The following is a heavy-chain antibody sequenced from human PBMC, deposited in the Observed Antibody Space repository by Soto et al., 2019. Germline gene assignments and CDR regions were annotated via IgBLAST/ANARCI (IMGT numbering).Heavy chain of an antibody. Sequence: SQTLSLTCAISGDSVSSNSAAWNWIRQSPSRGLEWLGRTYYRSKWYNDYAVSVKSRITINPDTSKNQFSLQLNSVTPEDTAVYYCARGGWEWLGRFHPYYYYYMDVWGKGTTVTVSS. D-gene: IGHD6-19*01. V-gene: IGHV6-1*01. CDR3: ARGGWEWLGRFHPYYYYYMDV. CDR2: TYYRSKWYN. CDR1: GDSVSSNSAA. J-gene: IGHJ6*03.